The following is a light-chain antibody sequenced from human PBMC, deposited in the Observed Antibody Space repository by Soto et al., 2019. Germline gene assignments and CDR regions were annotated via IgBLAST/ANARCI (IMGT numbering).Light chain of an antibody. J-gene: IGKJ1*01. CDR1: QSVSSSY. CDR2: AAS. CDR3: QQYGSSPCT. V-gene: IGKV3-20*01. Sequence: EIVLTQSPGTLSLSPGERATLSCRASQSVSSSYVAWYQQKPGQAPRLLIYAASFRATGIPDRFSGSGSGTDFTLTINRLEPEDFAVYYCQQYGSSPCTFGQGTKVEIK.